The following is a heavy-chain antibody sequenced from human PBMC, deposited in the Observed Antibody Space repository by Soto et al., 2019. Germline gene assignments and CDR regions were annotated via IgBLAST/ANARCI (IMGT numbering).Heavy chain of an antibody. D-gene: IGHD6-19*01. CDR2: IYYSGST. CDR1: GGSISSYY. CDR3: AGMYSSGWYDDNYYYGMDV. J-gene: IGHJ6*02. V-gene: IGHV4-59*12. Sequence: SETLSLTCTVSGGSISSYYWSWIRQPPGKGLEWIGYIYYSGSTNYNPSLKSRVTISVDTSKNQFSLKLSSVTAADTAVYYCAGMYSSGWYDDNYYYGMDVWGQGTTVTVS.